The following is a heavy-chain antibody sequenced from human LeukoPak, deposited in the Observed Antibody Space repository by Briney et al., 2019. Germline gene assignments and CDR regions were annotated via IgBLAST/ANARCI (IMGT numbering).Heavy chain of an antibody. D-gene: IGHD3-3*01. CDR3: ARTWSGLDY. Sequence: GGSLRLSCAAPGFTFSSYAMSWVRQAPGKGLEWVSAISGSADGTYYADSVKGRFTISRDNSKNTLYLQMNSLRAEDTAVYYCARTWSGLDYWGQGTLVTVSS. V-gene: IGHV3-23*01. J-gene: IGHJ4*02. CDR1: GFTFSSYA. CDR2: ISGSADGT.